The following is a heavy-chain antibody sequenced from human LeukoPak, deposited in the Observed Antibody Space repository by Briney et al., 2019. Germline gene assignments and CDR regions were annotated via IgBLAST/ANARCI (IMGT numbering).Heavy chain of an antibody. CDR1: GGSFSGYY. CDR3: ARAIRDIVVVPVPRGNAFDI. J-gene: IGHJ3*02. Sequence: SETLSLTCAVYGGSFSGYYWSWIRQPPGKGLEWIGDINHSGSTNYNPSLKSRVTISVDTSKNQFSLKLSSVTAADTAVYYCARAIRDIVVVPVPRGNAFDIWGQGTMVTVSS. CDR2: INHSGST. D-gene: IGHD2-2*01. V-gene: IGHV4-34*01.